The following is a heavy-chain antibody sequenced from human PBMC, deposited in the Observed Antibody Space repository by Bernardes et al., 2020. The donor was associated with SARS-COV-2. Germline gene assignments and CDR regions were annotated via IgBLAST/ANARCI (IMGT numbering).Heavy chain of an antibody. D-gene: IGHD1-26*01. CDR2: IIPIFGTA. Sequence: SVQDSCKASGGTFSSYAISWVRQAPGQGLEWMGGIIPIFGTANYAQKFQGRVTITADESTSTAYMELSSLRSEDTAVYYCARVGVLGGSYDENYFDYWGQGTLVTVSS. J-gene: IGHJ4*02. CDR3: ARVGVLGGSYDENYFDY. CDR1: GGTFSSYA. V-gene: IGHV1-69*13.